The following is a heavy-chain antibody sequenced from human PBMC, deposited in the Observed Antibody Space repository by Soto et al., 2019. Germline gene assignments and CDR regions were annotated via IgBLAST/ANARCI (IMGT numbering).Heavy chain of an antibody. J-gene: IGHJ4*02. CDR3: ARGGCSGGSCRFDY. V-gene: IGHV1-69*06. CDR2: IIPIFGTA. D-gene: IGHD2-15*01. CDR1: GGTFSSYA. Sequence: SVKVSCKASGGTFSSYAISWVRQAPGQGLEWMGGIIPIFGTANYAQKFQGRVTITADKSTSTAYMELSSLRSEDTAVYYCARGGCSGGSCRFDYWDQGTLVTVSS.